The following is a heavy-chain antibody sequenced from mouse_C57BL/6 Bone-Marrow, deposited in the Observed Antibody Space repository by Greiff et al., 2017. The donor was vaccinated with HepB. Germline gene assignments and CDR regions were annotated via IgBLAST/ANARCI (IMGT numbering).Heavy chain of an antibody. CDR3: ARWNGSSYTWFAY. J-gene: IGHJ3*01. CDR2: IWSGGST. Sequence: VQLQQSGPGLVQPSQSLSITCTVSGFSLTSYGVHWVRQSPGKGLEWLGVIWSGGSTDYNAAFISRLSISKDNSKSQVSFKMNSLQADDTAIYYCARWNGSSYTWFAYWGQVTLVTVSA. V-gene: IGHV2-2*01. D-gene: IGHD1-1*01. CDR1: GFSLTSYG.